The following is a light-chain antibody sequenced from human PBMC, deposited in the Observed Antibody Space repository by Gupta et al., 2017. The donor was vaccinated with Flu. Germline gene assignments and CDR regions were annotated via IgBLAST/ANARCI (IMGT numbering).Light chain of an antibody. CDR2: AAS. V-gene: IGKV1-8*01. CDR3: QQYYSYSLT. Sequence: AIRMTQSPSSFSASTGDRVTITCRASQGISSYLAWYQQKPGKAPKLLIYAASTLQSGVPSRFSGSGSGTDVTLTSSCLQSEDFATYYCQQYYSYSLTFGGGTKVEIK. CDR1: QGISSY. J-gene: IGKJ4*01.